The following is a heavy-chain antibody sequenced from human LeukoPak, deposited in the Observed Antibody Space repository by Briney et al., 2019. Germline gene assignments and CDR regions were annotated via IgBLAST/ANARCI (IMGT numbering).Heavy chain of an antibody. CDR2: IYSGGST. CDR1: GFTFSSYA. D-gene: IGHD3-9*01. Sequence: GGSLRLSCAASGFTFSSYAMSWVRQAPGKGLEWVSVIYSGGSTYYADSVKGRFTISRDNSKNTLYLQMNSLRAEDTAVYYCARDPPIDISDYWGQGTLVTVSS. CDR3: ARDPPIDISDY. J-gene: IGHJ4*02. V-gene: IGHV3-66*01.